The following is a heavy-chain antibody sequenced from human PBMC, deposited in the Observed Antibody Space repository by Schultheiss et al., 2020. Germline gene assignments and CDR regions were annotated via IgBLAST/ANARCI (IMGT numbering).Heavy chain of an antibody. CDR2: IYHSGST. D-gene: IGHD1-26*01. Sequence: SQTLSLTCAVSGYSISSGYYWGWIRQPPGKGLEWIGSIYHSGSTYYNPSLKSRVTISVDTSKNQFSLKLSSVTAADTAVYYCARYPWDYYGMDVWGQGTRLTV. CDR1: GYSISSGYY. J-gene: IGHJ6*02. CDR3: ARYPWDYYGMDV. V-gene: IGHV4-38-2*01.